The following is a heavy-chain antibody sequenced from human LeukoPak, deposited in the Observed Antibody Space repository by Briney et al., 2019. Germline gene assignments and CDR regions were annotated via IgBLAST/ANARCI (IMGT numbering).Heavy chain of an antibody. V-gene: IGHV3-23*01. Sequence: GGSLRLSCQASGFTLSSYAMSWVRQAPGEGLEWVSTISGSADNTNYAEAVKGRFTISRDNSKNTMYLQMNSLRAEDTAVYYCAKQGFGCWGQGTLVTVSS. CDR3: AKQGFGC. J-gene: IGHJ4*02. CDR1: GFTLSSYA. CDR2: ISGSADNT.